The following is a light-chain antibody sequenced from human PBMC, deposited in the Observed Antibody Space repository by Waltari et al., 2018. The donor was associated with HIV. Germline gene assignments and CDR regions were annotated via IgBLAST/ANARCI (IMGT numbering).Light chain of an antibody. J-gene: IGLJ2*01. CDR3: CSHADNYIWV. Sequence: QSALTQPRSMSGSPGQSVTISCTGTSSDVGGYNYVSWYQQHPGKAPKLMIFDVNKRPSGVPDRFSGSNSGNTASLTIAGLQAEDEADYYCCSHADNYIWVFGGGTKLTVL. V-gene: IGLV2-11*01. CDR1: SSDVGGYNY. CDR2: DVN.